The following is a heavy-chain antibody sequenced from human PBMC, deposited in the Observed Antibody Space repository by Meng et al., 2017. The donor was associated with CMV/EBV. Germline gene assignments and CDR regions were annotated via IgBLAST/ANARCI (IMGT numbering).Heavy chain of an antibody. CDR1: GFTVSSNY. J-gene: IGHJ1*01. V-gene: IGHV3-66*01. D-gene: IGHD6-19*01. CDR2: IYSGGST. Sequence: VQRVEAGGGLVPPGGSLRLSCAASGFTVSSNYMSWVRQAPGKGLEWVSVIYSGGSTYYADSVKGRFTISRDNSKNTLYLQMNSLRAEDTAVYYCASYSSGWYIQHWGQGTLVTVSS. CDR3: ASYSSGWYIQH.